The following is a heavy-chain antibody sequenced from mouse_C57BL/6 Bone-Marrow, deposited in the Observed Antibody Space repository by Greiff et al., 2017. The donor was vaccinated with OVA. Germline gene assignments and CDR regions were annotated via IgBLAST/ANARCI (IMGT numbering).Heavy chain of an antibody. CDR2: SRNKANDYTT. J-gene: IGHJ1*03. Sequence: EVQGVESGGGLVQSGRSLRLSCATSGFTFSDFYMEWVRQAPGKGLEWIAASRNKANDYTTEYSASVKGRFIVSRDTSQSILYLQMNALRAEDTAIYYCARDALYDYDVGWYFDVWGTGTTVTVSS. CDR3: ARDALYDYDVGWYFDV. D-gene: IGHD2-4*01. V-gene: IGHV7-1*01. CDR1: GFTFSDFY.